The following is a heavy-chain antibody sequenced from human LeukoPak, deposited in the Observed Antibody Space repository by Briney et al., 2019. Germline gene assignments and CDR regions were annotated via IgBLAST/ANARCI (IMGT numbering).Heavy chain of an antibody. CDR2: IIPIFGTA. CDR3: ARDLPGDYDILTGYYTYFDY. V-gene: IGHV1-69*13. J-gene: IGHJ4*02. D-gene: IGHD3-9*01. CDR1: GGTFSSYA. Sequence: SVKVSCKASGGTFSSYAISWVRQAPGQGLEWMGGIIPIFGTANYAQKFQGRVTITADESTSTAYMELSSLRSEDTAVYYCARDLPGDYDILTGYYTYFDYWGQGTLVTVSS.